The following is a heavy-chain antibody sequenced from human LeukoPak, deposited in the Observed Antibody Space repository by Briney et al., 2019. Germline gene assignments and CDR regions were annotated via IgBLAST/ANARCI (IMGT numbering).Heavy chain of an antibody. V-gene: IGHV1-2*02. CDR3: AKDGSFWDGSGSFLYYYYYGMDV. CDR2: INPKSGGT. Sequence: ASVKVSCKASGYTFTGYYMHWVRQAPGQGLEWMGWINPKSGGTNYAQKFQGRVTMTRDTSISTAYMDLSRLRFDDTAVYYCAKDGSFWDGSGSFLYYYYYGMDVWGQGTTVTVSS. D-gene: IGHD3-10*01. J-gene: IGHJ6*02. CDR1: GYTFTGYY.